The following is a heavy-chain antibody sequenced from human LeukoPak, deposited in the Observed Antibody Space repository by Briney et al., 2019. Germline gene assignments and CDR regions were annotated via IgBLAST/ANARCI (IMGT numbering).Heavy chain of an antibody. CDR2: IYYSGTT. J-gene: IGHJ4*02. Sequence: PSDTLSLTCAVSGYSISSSNWWGWIRQPPGKGLEWIGYIYYSGTTYYNPSLKSRVTMSVDTSKNQFSLKLSSVTAADTAVYYCARLHYDSSGYYYFDYWGQGTLVTVSS. CDR3: ARLHYDSSGYYYFDY. V-gene: IGHV4-28*01. D-gene: IGHD3-22*01. CDR1: GYSISSSNW.